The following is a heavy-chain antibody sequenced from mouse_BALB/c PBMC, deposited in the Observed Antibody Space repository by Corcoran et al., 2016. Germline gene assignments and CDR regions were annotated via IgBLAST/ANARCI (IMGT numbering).Heavy chain of an antibody. V-gene: IGHV1-15*01. Sequence: QVQLQQSGAELVRPGASVTLSCKASGYTFTDYEMHWVKQTPVHGLEWIGAIDPETGGTAYNQKFKGKATLTADKSSSTAYMELRSLTSEDSAVYYCTRARYRYWVAYWGQGTLVTVSA. D-gene: IGHD2-14*01. J-gene: IGHJ3*01. CDR1: GYTFTDYE. CDR2: IDPETGGT. CDR3: TRARYRYWVAY.